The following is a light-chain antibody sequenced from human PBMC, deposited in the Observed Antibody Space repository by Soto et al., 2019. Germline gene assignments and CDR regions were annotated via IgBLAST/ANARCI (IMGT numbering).Light chain of an antibody. CDR3: QDCGPSRDT. CDR1: QSVSSS. CDR2: GVS. J-gene: IGKJ2*01. V-gene: IGKV3-20*01. Sequence: VLTQSPATLSLSPGERATLSCRASQSVSSSLAWYQQKPGQAPRLLIHGVSNRATGIPDRFSGSGSGTDFTLTISRLEPEDFAVYYCQDCGPSRDTFGQGTKLEIK.